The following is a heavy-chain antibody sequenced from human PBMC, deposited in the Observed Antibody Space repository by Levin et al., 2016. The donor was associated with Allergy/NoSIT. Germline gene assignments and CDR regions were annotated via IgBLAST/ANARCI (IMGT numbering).Heavy chain of an antibody. V-gene: IGHV3-21*01. J-gene: IGHJ4*02. CDR3: ARELGTTIPSDY. D-gene: IGHD5-12*01. Sequence: WIRQPPGKGLEWVSSISSSSSYIYYADSVKGRFTISRDNAKNSLYLQMNSLRAEDTAVYYCARELGTTIPSDYWGQGTLVTVSS. CDR2: ISSSSSYI.